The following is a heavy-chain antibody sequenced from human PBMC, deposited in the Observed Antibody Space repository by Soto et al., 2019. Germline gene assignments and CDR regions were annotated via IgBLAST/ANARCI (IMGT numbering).Heavy chain of an antibody. CDR2: IYYSGST. J-gene: IGHJ4*02. V-gene: IGHV4-30-4*01. CDR3: ARDSHYYDSSGPFDY. CDR1: GGSISSGDYY. D-gene: IGHD3-22*01. Sequence: QVQLQESGPGLVKPSQTLSLTCTVSGGSISSGDYYWSWIRQPPGKGLEWIGYIYYSGSTYYNPSLKSRVTISVETSKNQFSLKLSSVTAADTAVYYCARDSHYYDSSGPFDYWGQGTLVTVSS.